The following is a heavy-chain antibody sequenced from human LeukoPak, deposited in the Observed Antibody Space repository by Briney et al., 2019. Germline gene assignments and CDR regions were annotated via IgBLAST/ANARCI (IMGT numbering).Heavy chain of an antibody. CDR1: GFTFDDYA. CDR2: ISWNSGSI. CDR3: AKDHYYDSSGYPDV. Sequence: GGSLRLSCAASGFTFDDYAMHWVRKAPGKGLEWVSGISWNSGSIGYADSVKGRFTISRDNAKNSLYLQMNSLRAEDTALYYCAKDHYYDSSGYPDVWGQGTTVTVSS. D-gene: IGHD3-22*01. J-gene: IGHJ6*02. V-gene: IGHV3-9*01.